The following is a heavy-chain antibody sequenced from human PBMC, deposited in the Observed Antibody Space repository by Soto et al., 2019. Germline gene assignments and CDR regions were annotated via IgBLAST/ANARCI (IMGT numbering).Heavy chain of an antibody. CDR2: INAGNGNT. V-gene: IGHV1-3*01. CDR1: GYTFTSYA. CDR3: ARDHVTQYYFDY. J-gene: IGHJ4*02. D-gene: IGHD2-21*02. Sequence: ASVKVSCKASGYTFTSYAMHWVRQAPGQRLEWMGWINAGNGNTKYSQKFQGRVTITRDTSASTAYMELSSLRSEDTVVYYCARDHVTQYYFDYWGQGTLVTVSS.